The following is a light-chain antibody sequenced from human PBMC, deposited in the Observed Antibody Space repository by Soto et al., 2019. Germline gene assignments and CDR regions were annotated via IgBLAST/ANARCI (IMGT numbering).Light chain of an antibody. CDR3: QQSYIDPWGT. CDR2: AAS. J-gene: IGKJ1*01. Sequence: DIQMTHSPSSLAASVGDRVPITCRSSQNIHNYLNWYQQRPGKAPKLLIYAASTLQSGVPSRFSGSGSGTDFTLAISSRQPEDFATYYCQQSYIDPWGTCGQGTKVESK. CDR1: QNIHNY. V-gene: IGKV1-39*01.